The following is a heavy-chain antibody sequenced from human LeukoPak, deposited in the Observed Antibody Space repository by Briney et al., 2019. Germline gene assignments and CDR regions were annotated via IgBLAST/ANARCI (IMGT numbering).Heavy chain of an antibody. CDR2: ISWNSGSI. D-gene: IGHD5-18*01. CDR3: AKDKYSYFTGMDV. J-gene: IGHJ6*02. V-gene: IGHV3-9*01. Sequence: GGSLRLPCAASGFTFDDYAMHWVRQAPGKGLEWVSGISWNSGSIGYADSVKGRFTISRDNAKNSLYLQMNSLRAEDRALYYCAKDKYSYFTGMDVWGQGTTVTVSS. CDR1: GFTFDDYA.